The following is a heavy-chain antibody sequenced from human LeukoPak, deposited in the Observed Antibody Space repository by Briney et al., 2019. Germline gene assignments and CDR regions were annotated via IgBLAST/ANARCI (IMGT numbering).Heavy chain of an antibody. D-gene: IGHD3-3*01. V-gene: IGHV3-23*01. CDR3: AKDRSGFSNWFDP. J-gene: IGHJ5*02. Sequence: GSLRLSCAASGFTFSSYAMSWVRQAPGKGLEWVSTIRGSGGSTYSADSVKGRFIISRDNSKNTLFLQMNSLRAEDTAVYYCAKDRSGFSNWFDPWGQGTLVTVSS. CDR1: GFTFSSYA. CDR2: IRGSGGST.